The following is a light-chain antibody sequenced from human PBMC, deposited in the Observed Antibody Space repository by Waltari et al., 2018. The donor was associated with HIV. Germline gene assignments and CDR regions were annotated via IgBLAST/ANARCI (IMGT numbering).Light chain of an antibody. CDR3: CSYVVKTGNIV. Sequence: SALTQPASVSGSPGQPIPISCTAATNDIISHNLVPWYQQYPANAPKPMVYEAWRKPSGASSRFSGSMSGNTASLTISGLQAEDEADYYCCSYVVKTGNIVFGGGTKLTVL. V-gene: IGLV2-23*01. CDR1: TNDIISHNL. CDR2: EAW. J-gene: IGLJ2*01.